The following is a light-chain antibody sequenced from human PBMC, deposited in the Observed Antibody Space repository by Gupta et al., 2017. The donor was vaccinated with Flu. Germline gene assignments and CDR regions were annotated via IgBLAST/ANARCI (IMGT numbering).Light chain of an antibody. CDR1: QSISDF. J-gene: IGKJ1*01. Sequence: DIQMTQSPSSLSASAGDTVTITCRAGQSISDFLNWYQQKPGKAPKLLIYASFILQSGVPSRFSGSGSGTDFALTISSLQPEDFATYYCQQTYGTPQTFGQGTKVDTK. CDR2: ASF. CDR3: QQTYGTPQT. V-gene: IGKV1-39*01.